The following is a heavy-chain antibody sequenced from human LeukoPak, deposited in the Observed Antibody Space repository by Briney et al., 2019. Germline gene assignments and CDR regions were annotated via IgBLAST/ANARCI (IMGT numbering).Heavy chain of an antibody. Sequence: SQTLSLTCAVSGGSISSGGYSWSWIQQPPGKGLEWIGYIYHSGSTYYNPSLKSRVTISVDRSKNQFSLKLSSVTAADTAVYYCASLAVVVPAAMIWGQGTLVTVSS. CDR1: GGSISSGGYS. V-gene: IGHV4-30-2*01. J-gene: IGHJ4*02. CDR3: ASLAVVVPAAMI. CDR2: IYHSGST. D-gene: IGHD2-2*01.